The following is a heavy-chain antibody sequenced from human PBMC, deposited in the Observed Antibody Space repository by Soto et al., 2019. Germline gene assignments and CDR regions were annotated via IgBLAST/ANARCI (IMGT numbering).Heavy chain of an antibody. Sequence: PGGSLRLSCAASGFTFSSYAMSWVRQAPGKGLEWVSSISDTGRSTYYADSVKGRFTISRDESRNTLYLQMNSLRAENTAMYYCAKVYDFWSGYPIYYYGMDVWGQGTTVTVSS. CDR3: AKVYDFWSGYPIYYYGMDV. CDR2: ISDTGRST. V-gene: IGHV3-23*01. D-gene: IGHD3-3*01. CDR1: GFTFSSYA. J-gene: IGHJ6*02.